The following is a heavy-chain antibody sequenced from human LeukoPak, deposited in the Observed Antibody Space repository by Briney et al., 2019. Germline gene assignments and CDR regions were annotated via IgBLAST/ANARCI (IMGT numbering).Heavy chain of an antibody. CDR2: IYYSGSP. V-gene: IGHV4-31*03. Sequence: PSQTLSLTCTVSGGSISSGGYYWSWIRQHPGKGLEWIGYIYYSGSPYYNPSLKSRVTISVDTSKNQFSLKLSSVTAADTAVYYCARSDYHGSGSHTVFDAFDVWGQGTRVTVSS. J-gene: IGHJ3*01. CDR1: GGSISSGGYY. CDR3: ARSDYHGSGSHTVFDAFDV. D-gene: IGHD3-10*01.